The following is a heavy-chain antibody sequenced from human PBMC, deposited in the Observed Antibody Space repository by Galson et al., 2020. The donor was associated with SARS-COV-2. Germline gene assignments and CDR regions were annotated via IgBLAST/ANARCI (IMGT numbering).Heavy chain of an antibody. V-gene: IGHV3-23*01. D-gene: IGHD2-2*01. CDR1: GFTFSGYS. CDR2: IAGTDGTT. J-gene: IGHJ5*02. CDR3: AKCSSTCSWGWVGR. Sequence: GGSLRLSCAASGFTFSGYSMNWLRQAPGKALEWVSAIAGTDGTTLYADSVKGRFTVSRDNSKNTLYLQMNSRGVEDTALYYGAKCSSTCSWGWVGRGGVGTLITVAS.